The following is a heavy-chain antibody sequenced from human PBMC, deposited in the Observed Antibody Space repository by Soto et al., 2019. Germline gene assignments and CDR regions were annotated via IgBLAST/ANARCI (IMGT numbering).Heavy chain of an antibody. Sequence: GGSLRLSCAASGFTFSSYAMSWVRQAPGKGLEWVSAISGSGGSTYYADSVKGRFTISRDNSKNTLYLQMNSLRAEDTAVYYCAKDLLTSSPYYYDFWSGYPYYFDYWGQGTLVTVSS. D-gene: IGHD3-3*01. CDR1: GFTFSSYA. V-gene: IGHV3-23*01. CDR2: ISGSGGST. CDR3: AKDLLTSSPYYYDFWSGYPYYFDY. J-gene: IGHJ4*02.